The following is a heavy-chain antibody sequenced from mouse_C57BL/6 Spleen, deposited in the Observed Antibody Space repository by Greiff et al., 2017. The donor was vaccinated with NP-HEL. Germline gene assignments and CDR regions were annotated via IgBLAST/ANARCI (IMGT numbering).Heavy chain of an antibody. Sequence: QVQLQQPGAELVKPGASVKLSCKASGYTFTSYWMQWVKQRPGQGLEWIGEIDPSDSYTNYNQKFKGKATLTVDTSSSTAYMQLSSLTSEDSAVYYCARRILDGYYAPYFDYWGQGTTLTVSS. J-gene: IGHJ2*01. D-gene: IGHD2-3*01. CDR3: ARRILDGYYAPYFDY. CDR2: IDPSDSYT. V-gene: IGHV1-50*01. CDR1: GYTFTSYW.